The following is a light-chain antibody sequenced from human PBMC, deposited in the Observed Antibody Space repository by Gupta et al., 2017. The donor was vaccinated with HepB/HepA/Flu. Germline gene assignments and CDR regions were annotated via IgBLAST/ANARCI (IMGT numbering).Light chain of an antibody. CDR2: HTS. V-gene: IGKV1-12*01. CDR1: QDVDNW. Sequence: DILLTQSPSSVSASVGDRVTISCRTSQDVDNWLVWYQQRPGKAPKLLIYHTSTLQTGVPSRFSGSGSGTDFTLTISSLHPEDFATYYCQQTNDFPITVGQGTRLEIK. CDR3: QQTNDFPIT. J-gene: IGKJ5*01.